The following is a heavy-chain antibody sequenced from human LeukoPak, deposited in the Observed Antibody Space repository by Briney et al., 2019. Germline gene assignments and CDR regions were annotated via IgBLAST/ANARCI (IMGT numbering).Heavy chain of an antibody. D-gene: IGHD2-15*01. J-gene: IGHJ3*01. V-gene: IGHV1-18*01. CDR3: ARAGYCGDGGCRGGSAFDV. Sequence: ASVKVSCKSSGYTFTNYDIYWVRQAPGQGLECMGWISGYTGDTKYAQILQGRFTVTTDTSTSTAYMELRSLTYDDTAVYYCARAGYCGDGGCRGGSAFDVWGQGTMVTVSS. CDR1: GYTFTNYD. CDR2: ISGYTGDT.